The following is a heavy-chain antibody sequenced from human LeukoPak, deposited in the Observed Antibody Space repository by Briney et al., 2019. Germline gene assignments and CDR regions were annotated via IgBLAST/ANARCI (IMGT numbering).Heavy chain of an antibody. CDR2: INTNTGNP. V-gene: IGHV7-4-1*02. CDR1: GYTFTSYA. Sequence: GASVKVSCKASGYTFTSYAMNWVRQAPGQGLEWMGWINTNTGNPTYAQGFTGRFVFSLDTSVSTAYLQISSLKAEDTAVYYCARDSEEYYDILTGPIPDAFDIWGQGTVVTVSS. CDR3: ARDSEEYYDILTGPIPDAFDI. D-gene: IGHD3-9*01. J-gene: IGHJ3*02.